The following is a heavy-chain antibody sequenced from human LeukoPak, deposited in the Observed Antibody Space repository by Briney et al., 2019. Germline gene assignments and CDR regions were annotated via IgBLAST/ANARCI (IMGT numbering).Heavy chain of an antibody. Sequence: PGGSLRLSCAASGFTVSGNFMSWVRQAPGKGLEWVSYISSSGSTIYYADSVKGRFTISRENAKNSLYLQMNSLRAGDTAVYYCARGGYSSGGYYFDYWGQGTLVTVSS. CDR2: ISSSGSTI. V-gene: IGHV3-11*04. CDR3: ARGGYSSGGYYFDY. J-gene: IGHJ4*02. D-gene: IGHD6-19*01. CDR1: GFTVSGNF.